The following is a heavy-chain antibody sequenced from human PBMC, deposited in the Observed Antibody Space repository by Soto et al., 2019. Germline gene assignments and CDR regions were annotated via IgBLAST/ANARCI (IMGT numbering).Heavy chain of an antibody. Sequence: GGSLRLSCTGSGFTFGDYTMNWVRQAPGKGLEWVGVVNSKGYGGTSEYAASGKGRFTITRDDATNITYLQMNSLKVEDTAVYYCARGRGLYDFWRGGTFDSWGQGALVSVSS. J-gene: IGHJ5*01. CDR1: GFTFGDYT. D-gene: IGHD3-3*01. CDR2: VNSKGYGGTS. V-gene: IGHV3-49*04. CDR3: ARGRGLYDFWRGGTFDS.